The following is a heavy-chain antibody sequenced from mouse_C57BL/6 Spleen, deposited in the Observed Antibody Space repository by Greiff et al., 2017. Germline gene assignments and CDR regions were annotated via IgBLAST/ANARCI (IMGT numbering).Heavy chain of an antibody. V-gene: IGHV5-17*01. CDR2: ISSGSSTI. CDR3: ARGGYYVDYAMDY. CDR1: GFTFSDYG. J-gene: IGHJ4*01. D-gene: IGHD2-3*01. Sequence: EVNLVESGGGLVKPGGSLKLSCAASGFTFSDYGMHWVRQAPEKGLEWVAYISSGSSTIYYADTVKGRFTISRDNAKNTLFLKMTSLRSEDTAMYYCARGGYYVDYAMDYWGQGTSVTVSS.